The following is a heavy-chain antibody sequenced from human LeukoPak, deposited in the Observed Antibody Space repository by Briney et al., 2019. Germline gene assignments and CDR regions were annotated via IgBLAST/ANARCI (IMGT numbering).Heavy chain of an antibody. CDR3: VKIVMAGGYFDY. CDR2: ISSNGATT. D-gene: IGHD3-16*01. CDR1: GFTFSSYS. V-gene: IGHV3-64*05. Sequence: RPGGSLRLSCAASGFTFSSYSMNWVRQAPGKGLEYVSAISSNGATTYYADSVKGRFTISRDNSKNTLYFQMSSLRPEDTAVYYCVKIVMAGGYFDYWGQGTLVTVSS. J-gene: IGHJ4*02.